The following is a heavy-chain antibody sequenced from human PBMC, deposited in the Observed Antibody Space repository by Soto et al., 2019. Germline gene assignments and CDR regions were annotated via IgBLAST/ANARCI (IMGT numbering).Heavy chain of an antibody. CDR3: ARGLVRGQPTGPYYYYYGMDV. V-gene: IGHV1-69*13. J-gene: IGHJ6*04. CDR1: GGTFSSYA. CDR2: IIPIFGTA. D-gene: IGHD3-10*01. Sequence: VASVKVSCKASGGTFSSYAISWVRQAPGQGLEWMGGIIPIFGTANYAQKFQGRVTITADESTSTAYMELSSLRSEDTAVYYCARGLVRGQPTGPYYYYYGMDVWGKGTRVTVSS.